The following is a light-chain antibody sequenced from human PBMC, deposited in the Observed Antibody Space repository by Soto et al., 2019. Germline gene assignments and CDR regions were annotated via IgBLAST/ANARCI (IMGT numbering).Light chain of an antibody. CDR3: SSYTSSSANV. CDR2: EVT. V-gene: IGLV2-14*01. Sequence: QSALTQPASVSGSPGQSITISCTGTSSDVGGYKFVSWYQQHPGKAPKLMIYEVTNRPSGVSNRFSGSKSGNTASLTISGFQAEDEADYFCSSYTSSSANVFGTGTKLTVL. J-gene: IGLJ1*01. CDR1: SSDVGGYKF.